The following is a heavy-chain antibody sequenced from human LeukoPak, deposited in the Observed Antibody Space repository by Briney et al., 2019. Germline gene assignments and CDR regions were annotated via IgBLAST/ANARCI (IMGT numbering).Heavy chain of an antibody. D-gene: IGHD6-13*01. CDR3: ARDRGGSSWYNWYDV. CDR2: IIYTSGNT. V-gene: IGHV4-4*07. J-gene: IGHJ5*02. Sequence: PSETLSLTCSVSGDSISNYYWSWIRQPAGKGLEWIARIIYTSGNTDYNPSLRSRVTISVDTSKNQFSLKLSSVTAADTAVYYCARDRGGSSWYNWYDVWGQGILVTVSS. CDR1: GDSISNYY.